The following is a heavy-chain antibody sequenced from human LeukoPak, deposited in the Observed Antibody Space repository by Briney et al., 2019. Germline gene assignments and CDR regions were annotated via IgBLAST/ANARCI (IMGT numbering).Heavy chain of an antibody. D-gene: IGHD2-21*01. Sequence: GGSLRLSCAASGFIFTNYAMNWVRQAPGKGLELDSTISQGSESPYYAHSVEGRFPISRDNSKTTLYLQISSLSAEDTAVSYCAKLVIPSHSKSFDPWGQGTLVTVSS. CDR2: ISQGSESP. J-gene: IGHJ5*02. CDR3: AKLVIPSHSKSFDP. CDR1: GFIFTNYA. V-gene: IGHV3-23*01.